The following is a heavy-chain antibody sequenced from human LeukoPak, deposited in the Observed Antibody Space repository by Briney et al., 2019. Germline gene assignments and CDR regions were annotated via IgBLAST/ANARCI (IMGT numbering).Heavy chain of an antibody. Sequence: PGGSLRLSCAASGFTFSTFGMHWVRQAPGTGLEWVAVISYDGNNQYYSDSVKGRFTTSRDNSKNTLYLQMNSLRPEDTALYYCAKEHMLRGVIYWFDPWGQGTLVTVSS. J-gene: IGHJ5*02. CDR1: GFTFSTFG. CDR3: AKEHMLRGVIYWFDP. V-gene: IGHV3-30*18. CDR2: ISYDGNNQ. D-gene: IGHD3-10*01.